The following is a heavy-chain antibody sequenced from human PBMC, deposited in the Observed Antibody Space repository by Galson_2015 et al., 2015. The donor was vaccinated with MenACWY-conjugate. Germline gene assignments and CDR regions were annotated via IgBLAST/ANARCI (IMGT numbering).Heavy chain of an antibody. CDR2: IIGGGTT. D-gene: IGHD4-17*01. V-gene: IGHV3-23*01. J-gene: IGHJ4*02. CDR3: ARLVLWAVTIFDY. Sequence: SLRLSCAASGSSLSNYAMSWVRQAPGRGLEWVSAIIGGGTTYYADSVKGRFTISRDNSKNTLYLQMNSLRAEDTAVYYCARLVLWAVTIFDYWGQGTLVTVSS. CDR1: GSSLSNYA.